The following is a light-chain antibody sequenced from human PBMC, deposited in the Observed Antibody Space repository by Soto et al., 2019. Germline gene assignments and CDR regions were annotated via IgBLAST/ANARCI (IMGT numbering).Light chain of an antibody. CDR1: DNIGSN. J-gene: IGKJ4*01. V-gene: IGKV1-39*01. Sequence: DIQLTQSPASLSASVGDRVTITCRASDNIGSNLNWYQHQTGTAPKLLIYAASSLQGGVTSRFSGSGYGTQFTLTISGLQTEDFATYSCQQSYKILTFGGGTWVDI. CDR3: QQSYKILT. CDR2: AAS.